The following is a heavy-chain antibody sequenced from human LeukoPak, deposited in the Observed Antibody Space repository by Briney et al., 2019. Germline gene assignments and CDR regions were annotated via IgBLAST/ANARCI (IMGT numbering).Heavy chain of an antibody. CDR2: FYYSGST. D-gene: IGHD1-14*01. J-gene: IGHJ6*02. CDR1: GGSISSSNYY. CDR3: ARLSGSTGPRERGIYYYYGFDV. V-gene: IGHV4-39*01. Sequence: PSETLSLTCTVSGGSISSSNYYWGWIRQPPGKGLEWIGSFYYSGSTYYNPSLKSRVTISVDTSKNQFSLNLRSVTAADTAVYYCARLSGSTGPRERGIYYYYGFDVWGQGTTVTVSS.